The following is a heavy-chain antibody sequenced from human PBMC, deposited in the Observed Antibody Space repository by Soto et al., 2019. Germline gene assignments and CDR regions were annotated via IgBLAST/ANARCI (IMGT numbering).Heavy chain of an antibody. Sequence: EVQLVESGGGLVKPGGSLRLSCAASGFTFSNAWMSWVRQAPGKGLEWVGRIKSKTDGGTTDYTAPVKGRFTISRDDSKNTLYLQMNSLKTEDTAVYYCTTLGGVRWWFDPWGQGTLVTVSS. J-gene: IGHJ5*02. D-gene: IGHD4-17*01. CDR1: GFTFSNAW. CDR2: IKSKTDGGTT. CDR3: TTLGGVRWWFDP. V-gene: IGHV3-15*01.